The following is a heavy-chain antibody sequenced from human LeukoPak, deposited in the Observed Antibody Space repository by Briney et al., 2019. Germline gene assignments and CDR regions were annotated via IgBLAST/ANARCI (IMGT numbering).Heavy chain of an antibody. D-gene: IGHD3-10*01. CDR1: GFTFSSYG. CDR3: ARGPMVRGVIIPLPDY. Sequence: GGSLRLSCAASGFTFSSYGMHWVRQAPGKGLEWVAVIWYDGSNKYYADSVKGRFTISRDNSKNTLYLQLNSLRAEDTAVYYCARGPMVRGVIIPLPDYWGQGTLVTVSS. CDR2: IWYDGSNK. V-gene: IGHV3-33*01. J-gene: IGHJ4*02.